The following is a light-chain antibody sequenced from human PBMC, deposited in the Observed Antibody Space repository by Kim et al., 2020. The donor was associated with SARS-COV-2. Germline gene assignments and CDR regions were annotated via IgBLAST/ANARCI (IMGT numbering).Light chain of an antibody. J-gene: IGKJ2*01. Sequence: LSVSPGERATRACRASQSVSGNLAWYQQKPGQAPRLLIYGASTRATGIPARFSGSGSGTEFTLTISSLQSEDFAVYYCQQYNNWHTFGQGTKLEI. CDR1: QSVSGN. CDR2: GAS. V-gene: IGKV3-15*01. CDR3: QQYNNWHT.